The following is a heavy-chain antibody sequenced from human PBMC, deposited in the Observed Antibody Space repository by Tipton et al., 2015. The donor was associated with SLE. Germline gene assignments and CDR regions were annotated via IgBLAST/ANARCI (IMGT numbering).Heavy chain of an antibody. CDR3: ARGPSYYYSFSD. CDR1: GFPFRNYW. D-gene: IGHD3-22*01. J-gene: IGHJ4*02. V-gene: IGHV3-74*01. CDR2: MNVDGSSR. Sequence: SLRLSCAASGFPFRNYWMHWVRQAPGKGLVWVSRMNVDGSSRNYADSVKGRFTISRDNAKNTLYLRMSRLRAEDTAVYYCARGPSYYYSFSDWGQGTLVTVSS.